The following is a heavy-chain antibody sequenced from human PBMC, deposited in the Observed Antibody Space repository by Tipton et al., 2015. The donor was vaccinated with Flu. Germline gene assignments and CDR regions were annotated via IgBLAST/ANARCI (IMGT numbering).Heavy chain of an antibody. CDR1: GGSISSGGNY. CDR2: INHSGSS. Sequence: TLSLTCTVSGGSISSGGNYWSWIRQPPGKGLEWIGEINHSGSSNYNPSLKSRVTISVDTSKNQFSLKLSSVTAADTAVYYCARGLYGSGSYQRRYFDSWGQGTLVTVSS. D-gene: IGHD3-10*01. J-gene: IGHJ4*02. CDR3: ARGLYGSGSYQRRYFDS. V-gene: IGHV4-39*07.